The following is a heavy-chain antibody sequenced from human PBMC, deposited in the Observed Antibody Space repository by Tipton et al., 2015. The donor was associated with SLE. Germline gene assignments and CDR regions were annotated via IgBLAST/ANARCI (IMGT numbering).Heavy chain of an antibody. J-gene: IGHJ4*02. Sequence: TLSLTCTVSGGSISSSSYYWGWIRQPPGKGLEWIGSIYYSGSTYYNPSLKSRVTISVDTSKNQFSLKLSSVTAADTAVYYCAREAQWLVRNWGQGTLVTVSS. CDR3: AREAQWLVRN. CDR2: IYYSGST. CDR1: GGSISSSSYY. V-gene: IGHV4-39*07. D-gene: IGHD6-19*01.